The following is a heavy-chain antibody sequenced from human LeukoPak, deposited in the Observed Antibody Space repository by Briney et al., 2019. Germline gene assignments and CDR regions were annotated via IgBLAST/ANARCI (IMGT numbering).Heavy chain of an antibody. V-gene: IGHV3-21*01. J-gene: IGHJ3*02. CDR3: ASGSNPYDAFDI. Sequence: PGGSLRLSCAASGFTFSSYSMNWVHQAPGKGLEWVSSISSSSSYIYYADSVKGRFTISRDNAKNSLYLQMNSLRAEDTAVYYCASGSNPYDAFDIWGQGTMVTVSS. CDR2: ISSSSSYI. CDR1: GFTFSSYS. D-gene: IGHD1-26*01.